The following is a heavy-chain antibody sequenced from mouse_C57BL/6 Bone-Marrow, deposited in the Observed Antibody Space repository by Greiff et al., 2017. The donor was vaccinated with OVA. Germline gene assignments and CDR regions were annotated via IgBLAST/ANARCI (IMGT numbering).Heavy chain of an antibody. CDR3: AGSLLHGPYYYAMDY. V-gene: IGHV1-19*01. D-gene: IGHD2-10*01. CDR1: GYTFTDYY. Sequence: LQQSGPVLVKPGASVKMSCKASGYTFTDYYMNWVKQSHGKSLEWIGVINPYNGGTSYNQKFKGKATLTVDKSSSTAYMELNSLTSEDSAVYYCAGSLLHGPYYYAMDYWGQGTSVTVSS. J-gene: IGHJ4*01. CDR2: INPYNGGT.